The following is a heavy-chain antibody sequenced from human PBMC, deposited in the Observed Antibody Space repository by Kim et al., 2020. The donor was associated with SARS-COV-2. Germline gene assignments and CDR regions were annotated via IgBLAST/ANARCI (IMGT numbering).Heavy chain of an antibody. CDR1: GFNFSDYY. J-gene: IGHJ6*02. D-gene: IGHD5-18*01. Sequence: GGSLRLSCAASGFNFSDYYMSWIRQAPGKGLEWVSYISSSGSTIYYADSVKGRFTISRDNAKNSLYLQMNSLRAEDTAVYYCASYRTAMVEGYDYYYGMDVWGQGTTVTVSS. CDR3: ASYRTAMVEGYDYYYGMDV. V-gene: IGHV3-11*01. CDR2: ISSSGSTI.